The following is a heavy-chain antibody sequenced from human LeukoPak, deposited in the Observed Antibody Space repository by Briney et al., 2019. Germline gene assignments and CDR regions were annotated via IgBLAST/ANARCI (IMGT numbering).Heavy chain of an antibody. V-gene: IGHV4-38-2*02. CDR1: GYSISSGYY. D-gene: IGHD2-2*01. CDR2: IYHSGST. Sequence: LETLSLTCAVSGYSISSGYYWGWIRQPPGKGLEWIGSIYHSGSTYYNPSLKSRVTISVDTSKNQFSLKLSSVTAADTAVYYCAREFRRKPAAISSKYNWFDPWGQGTLVTVSS. J-gene: IGHJ5*02. CDR3: AREFRRKPAAISSKYNWFDP.